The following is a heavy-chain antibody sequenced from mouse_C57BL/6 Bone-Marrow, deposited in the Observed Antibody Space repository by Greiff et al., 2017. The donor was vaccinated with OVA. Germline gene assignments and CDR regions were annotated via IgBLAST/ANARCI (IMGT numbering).Heavy chain of an antibody. V-gene: IGHV1-55*01. J-gene: IGHJ2*01. CDR1: GYTFTSYW. CDR2: IYPGSGSI. CDR3: ASIYYEYDSLYFDY. D-gene: IGHD2-4*01. Sequence: VQLQQPGAELVKPGASVKMSCKASGYTFTSYWITWVKQRPGQGLEWIGDIYPGSGSINYNEKFKSKATLTVDTSSSTAYMQLSSLTSEDSAVYYCASIYYEYDSLYFDYWGQGTTLTVSS.